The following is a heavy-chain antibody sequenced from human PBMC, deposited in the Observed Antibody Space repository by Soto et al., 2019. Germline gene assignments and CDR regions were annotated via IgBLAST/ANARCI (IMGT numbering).Heavy chain of an antibody. CDR3: AREDDRVYFDY. V-gene: IGHV1-69*04. Sequence: GASVKVSCKASGGTFSSYTISWVRQAPGQGLEWMGRIIPILGIANYAQKFQGRVTITADKSTSTAYMELSSLRSEDTAVYYCAREDDRVYFDYWGQGTLVTVSS. J-gene: IGHJ4*02. CDR2: IIPILGIA. CDR1: GGTFSSYT.